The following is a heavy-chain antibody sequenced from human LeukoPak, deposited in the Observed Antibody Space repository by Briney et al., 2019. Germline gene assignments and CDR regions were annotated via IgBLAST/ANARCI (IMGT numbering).Heavy chain of an antibody. V-gene: IGHV3-23*01. D-gene: IGHD3-22*01. Sequence: GGSLRLSCTASGFTFGSYAMSWVRQAPGKGLEWVSGISTSGGTTSYAESVKGRFTVSRDNPRNTLYMEMNSLRDEDTAVYYCAVMHRYYDGSGYWVQWGQGTLVTVSS. CDR3: AVMHRYYDGSGYWVQ. CDR1: GFTFGSYA. CDR2: ISTSGGTT. J-gene: IGHJ4*02.